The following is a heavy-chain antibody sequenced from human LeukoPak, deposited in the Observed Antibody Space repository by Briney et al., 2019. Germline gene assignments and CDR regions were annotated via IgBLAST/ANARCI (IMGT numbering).Heavy chain of an antibody. CDR1: GFTFSNAW. J-gene: IGHJ4*02. V-gene: IGHV3-15*01. CDR2: IKSKADGGTT. Sequence: GGSLRLSCAASGFTFSNAWMSWVPQAPGRGREWVGRIKSKADGGTTDYAAPVKARFTISRDSTKTTLYLQMNSLKTEDTAVYYCTTYSGGIDSWGQGTLVTVSS. D-gene: IGHD4-23*01. CDR3: TTYSGGIDS.